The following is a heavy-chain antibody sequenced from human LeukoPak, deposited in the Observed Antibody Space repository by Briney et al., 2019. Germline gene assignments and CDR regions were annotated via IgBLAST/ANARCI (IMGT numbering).Heavy chain of an antibody. V-gene: IGHV5-51*01. CDR3: TRREAMGHYFDY. Sequence: HGESLKISCQGSGYSFTSYWIGWVRQMPGQGLEWMGIIYPGDSDAKYTPSFQDQGTFSVHKSINTAYLQWSSLKASDTAMYYCTRREAMGHYFDYWGQGTLVTVSS. J-gene: IGHJ4*02. CDR2: IYPGDSDA. D-gene: IGHD5-18*01. CDR1: GYSFTSYW.